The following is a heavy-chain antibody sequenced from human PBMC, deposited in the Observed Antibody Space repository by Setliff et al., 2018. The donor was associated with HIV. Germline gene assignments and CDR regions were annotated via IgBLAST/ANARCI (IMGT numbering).Heavy chain of an antibody. CDR3: ARDPTGGAARFDY. D-gene: IGHD6-6*01. J-gene: IGHJ4*02. Sequence: PSETLSLTCTVSGGSISSGSNYWSWIRQPAGKGLEWIGRISTNGGTNYNPSLKSRVTITADESTNTAYMELSSLKSEDTAVYYCARDPTGGAARFDYWGQGTLVTVSS. CDR1: GGSISSGSNY. V-gene: IGHV4-61*02. CDR2: ISTNGGT.